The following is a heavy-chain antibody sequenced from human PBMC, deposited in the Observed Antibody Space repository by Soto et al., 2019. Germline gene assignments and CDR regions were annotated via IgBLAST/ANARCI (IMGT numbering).Heavy chain of an antibody. CDR3: AKASSHYGSGSYYTIDY. CDR1: GFTFSSYG. Sequence: QVQLVESGGGVVQPGRSLRLSCAASGFTFSSYGMHWVRQAPGKGLEWVAVISNDGSNRYYPDSVKGRFTISRDYSKNTVYLQMNSLRAEDTAVYHCAKASSHYGSGSYYTIDYWGQGTLVTVSS. J-gene: IGHJ4*02. V-gene: IGHV3-30*18. CDR2: ISNDGSNR. D-gene: IGHD3-10*01.